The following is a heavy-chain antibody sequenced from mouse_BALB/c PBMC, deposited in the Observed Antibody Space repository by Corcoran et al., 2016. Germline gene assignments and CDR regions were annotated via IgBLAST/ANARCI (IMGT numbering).Heavy chain of an antibody. CDR3: AYYCSSYAMDY. Sequence: EVQLQQSGAELVKPGASVKLSCTASGFNIKDTYMHWVKQRPEQGLEWIGRIDPANGNTKYDPKFQGKATITADTSSNTAYLQLSSLTSEDTAVYYCAYYCSSYAMDYWGQGTSVTVSS. CDR1: GFNIKDTY. J-gene: IGHJ4*01. D-gene: IGHD1-1*01. CDR2: IDPANGNT. V-gene: IGHV14-3*02.